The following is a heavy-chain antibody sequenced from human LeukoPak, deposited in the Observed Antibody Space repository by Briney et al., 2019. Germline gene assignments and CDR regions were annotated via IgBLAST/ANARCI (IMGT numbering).Heavy chain of an antibody. CDR1: GGSISTTNW. Sequence: SGTLSLTCGVSGGSISTTNWWTWVRQPPGEGLEWIGEVHLSGRTHYNPSLESRVTMSVDMSENHISLNLISVTAADTAVYFCARGRGGRGSSNNWFDPWGQGTLVTVSS. CDR2: VHLSGRT. J-gene: IGHJ5*02. D-gene: IGHD2-15*01. CDR3: ARGRGGRGSSNNWFDP. V-gene: IGHV4-4*02.